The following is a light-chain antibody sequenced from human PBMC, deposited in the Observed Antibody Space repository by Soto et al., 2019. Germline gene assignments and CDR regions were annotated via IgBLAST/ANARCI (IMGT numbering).Light chain of an antibody. CDR3: SSYTSSSSV. CDR1: SSDVGGYNY. V-gene: IGLV2-14*01. Sequence: QSALTQPASVSGSPGQSITISCTGTSSDVGGYNYVSWYQQHPGKAPKLTIYDVSNRPSGVSNRFSGSKSGNTASLTISGLQAEDEADYYCSSYTSSSSVFGTGTKVTVL. CDR2: DVS. J-gene: IGLJ1*01.